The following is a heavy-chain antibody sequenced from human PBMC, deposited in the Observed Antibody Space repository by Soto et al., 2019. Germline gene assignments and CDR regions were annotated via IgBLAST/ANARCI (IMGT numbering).Heavy chain of an antibody. Sequence: SETLSLTCTVSGGSISSSSYYWGWIRQPPGKGLEWIGSIYYSGSTYYNPSLKSRVTISVDTSKNQFSLKLSSVTAADTAVYYCARHINILGPEYSSSSRYYYYYYMDVWGKGTTVTVSS. CDR2: IYYSGST. CDR3: ARHINILGPEYSSSSRYYYYYYMDV. D-gene: IGHD6-6*01. J-gene: IGHJ6*03. V-gene: IGHV4-39*01. CDR1: GGSISSSSYY.